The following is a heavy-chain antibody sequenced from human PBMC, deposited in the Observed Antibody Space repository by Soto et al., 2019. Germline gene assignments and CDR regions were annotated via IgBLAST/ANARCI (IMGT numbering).Heavy chain of an antibody. CDR1: GFTFSSYG. D-gene: IGHD5-12*01. Sequence: GGSLRLSCAASGFTFSSYGMHWVRQAPGKGLEWVAVISYDGSNKYYADSVNGRFTISRDNSKNTLYLQMNSLRAEDTAVYYCAKDRGRWLQLDYYGMDVWGQGTTVTVSS. CDR3: AKDRGRWLQLDYYGMDV. V-gene: IGHV3-30*18. J-gene: IGHJ6*02. CDR2: ISYDGSNK.